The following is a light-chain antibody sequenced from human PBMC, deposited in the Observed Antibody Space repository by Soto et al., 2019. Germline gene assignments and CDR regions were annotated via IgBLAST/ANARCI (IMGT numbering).Light chain of an antibody. CDR2: QVS. Sequence: QSVLTQPASVSGSPGQSITISCTGTSSDIGGFYYVSWYQHHPGKDPKLMIYQVSNRPSGVSNRFSGSKSGNTASLTISGLQAEDEDDYFCSSYSSGSTFYVFGAGTKVTVL. J-gene: IGLJ1*01. V-gene: IGLV2-14*01. CDR1: SSDIGGFYY. CDR3: SSYSSGSTFYV.